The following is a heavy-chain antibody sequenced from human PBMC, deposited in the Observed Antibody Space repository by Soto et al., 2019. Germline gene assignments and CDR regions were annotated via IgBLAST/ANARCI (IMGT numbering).Heavy chain of an antibody. Sequence: PGGSLRLSCAASGFTFSSYSMNWVRLAPGKGLEWVSYISSSSTIYYADSVKGRFTISRDNAKNSLYLQMNSLRAEDTAVYYCARDRPGYSYGLDYWGQGTLVTVSS. D-gene: IGHD5-18*01. CDR3: ARDRPGYSYGLDY. V-gene: IGHV3-48*01. CDR1: GFTFSSYS. J-gene: IGHJ4*02. CDR2: ISSSSTI.